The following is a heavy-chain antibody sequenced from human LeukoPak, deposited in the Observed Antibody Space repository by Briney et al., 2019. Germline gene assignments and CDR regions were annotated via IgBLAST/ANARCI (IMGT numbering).Heavy chain of an antibody. Sequence: GGSLRLSCAASGFTFSTYSMNWVRQAPGKAREGVSYISTSSSTIYYPDSVKGRFTIFRHNAKNSLYLQMNSLRAEDTAFYYCARDRDDYGTLDYWGQGTLVTVSS. CDR1: GFTFSTYS. D-gene: IGHD4-17*01. J-gene: IGHJ4*02. CDR3: ARDRDDYGTLDY. CDR2: ISTSSSTI. V-gene: IGHV3-48*01.